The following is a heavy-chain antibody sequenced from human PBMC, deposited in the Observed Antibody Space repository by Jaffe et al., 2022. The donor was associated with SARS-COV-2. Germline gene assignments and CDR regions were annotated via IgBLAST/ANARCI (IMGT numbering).Heavy chain of an antibody. CDR2: INHSGST. V-gene: IGHV4-34*01. J-gene: IGHJ4*02. CDR3: ARGATTVVFEY. Sequence: QVQLQQWGAGLLKPSETLSLTCAVYGGSFSGYYWSWIRQPPGKGLEWIGEINHSGSTNYNPSLKSRVTISVDTSKNQFSLKLSSVTAADTAVYYCARGATTVVFEYWGQGTLVTVSS. CDR1: GGSFSGYY. D-gene: IGHD4-17*01.